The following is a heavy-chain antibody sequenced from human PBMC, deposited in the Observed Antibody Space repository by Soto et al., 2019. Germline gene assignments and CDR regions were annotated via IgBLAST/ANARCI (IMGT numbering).Heavy chain of an antibody. Sequence: GASVKVSCKASGYIFTAYSMHWVRQAPGQGLEWMGVVNPSGGSTNYAQKFQGRITMTRDTSTSTVYMDLSSLTSEDTAVYYCAREENCSDGICYSEYFQRWGQGTLVTDS. D-gene: IGHD2-15*01. V-gene: IGHV1-46*01. CDR2: VNPSGGST. CDR3: AREENCSDGICYSEYFQR. CDR1: GYIFTAYS. J-gene: IGHJ1*01.